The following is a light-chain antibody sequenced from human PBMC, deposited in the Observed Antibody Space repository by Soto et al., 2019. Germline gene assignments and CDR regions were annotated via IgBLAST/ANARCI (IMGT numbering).Light chain of an antibody. V-gene: IGKV1-5*03. J-gene: IGKJ1*01. CDR1: QSISSW. CDR2: KAS. Sequence: DIQMTQSPSTLSASVGDRVTITCRASQSISSWLAWYQQKPGKAPKLLIYKASSLESGVPSRFSGSGSGTEFPLTTSSRQPVVFEIYYYKKNNIYPWTFAQGTKGKIK. CDR3: KKNNIYPWT.